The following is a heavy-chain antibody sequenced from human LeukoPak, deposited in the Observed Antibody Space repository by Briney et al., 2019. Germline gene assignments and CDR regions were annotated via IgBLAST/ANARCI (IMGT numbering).Heavy chain of an antibody. CDR3: ARGGYYGSGNDFRFDP. CDR2: YHYTGIT. J-gene: IGHJ5*02. Sequence: SETLSLTCTVSGASISGCGYDWGWISQPPGKGLECIWYYHYTGITNYNPALKSRVIIRVDTSKNQFSLRLKSVTAADTAVYYCARGGYYGSGNDFRFDPWGQGTLVTVSS. D-gene: IGHD3-10*01. V-gene: IGHV4-61*08. CDR1: GASISGCGYD.